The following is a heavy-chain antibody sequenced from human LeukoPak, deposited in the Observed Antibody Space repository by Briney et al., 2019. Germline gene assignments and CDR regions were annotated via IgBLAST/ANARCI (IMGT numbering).Heavy chain of an antibody. J-gene: IGHJ4*02. CDR2: ISSSGRTT. Sequence: PGGSLRLSCAASGFTFSDYHMTWIRQAPGKGLEWVSYISSSGRTTYYADSVKGRVTISRDNAKNSLYLQMNSLRAEDTAMYYCARDRPGTVTTFDYWGKGTLVTVSS. CDR1: GFTFSDYH. D-gene: IGHD4-17*01. V-gene: IGHV3-11*04. CDR3: ARDRPGTVTTFDY.